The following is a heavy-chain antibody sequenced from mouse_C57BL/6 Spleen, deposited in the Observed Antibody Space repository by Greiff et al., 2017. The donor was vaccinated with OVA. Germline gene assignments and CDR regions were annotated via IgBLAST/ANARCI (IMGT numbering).Heavy chain of an antibody. Sequence: VQLQQPGAELVKPGASVKLSCKASGYTFTSYWMHWVKQRPGQGLEWIGMIHPNSGSTNYNEKFKSKATLTVDKSSSTAYMQLSSLTSEDSAVYYCTRPNARWDFDYWGQGTTLTVSS. CDR1: GYTFTSYW. CDR3: TRPNARWDFDY. V-gene: IGHV1-64*01. CDR2: IHPNSGST. J-gene: IGHJ2*01. D-gene: IGHD1-1*01.